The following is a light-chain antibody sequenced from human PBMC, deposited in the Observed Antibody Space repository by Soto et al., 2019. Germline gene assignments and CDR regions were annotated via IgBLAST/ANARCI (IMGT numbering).Light chain of an antibody. CDR2: ATS. J-gene: IGKJ4*01. V-gene: IGKV3-15*01. Sequence: TASRSVDTDLAWYQQKPGQAPRLLVFATSARATGVPDRFSGSGSGTDFTLTISSLQPEDFATYFCKQSSAFPLPSGGGTKVDIK. CDR3: KQSSAFPLP. CDR1: RSVDTD.